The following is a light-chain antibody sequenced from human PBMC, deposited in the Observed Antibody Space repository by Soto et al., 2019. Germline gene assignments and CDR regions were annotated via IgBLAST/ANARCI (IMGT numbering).Light chain of an antibody. J-gene: IGLJ1*01. Sequence: QSVLTQPASVSGSPGQSITISCSGTSSDVGSYNLVSWYQHHPGKAPKLMIYEGSKRPSGVSNRFSGSKSGNTASLTISGLQAEDEADYYCISYTDRPSYLFVNGTKVTVL. CDR3: ISYTDRPSYL. CDR2: EGS. V-gene: IGLV2-14*02. CDR1: SSDVGSYNL.